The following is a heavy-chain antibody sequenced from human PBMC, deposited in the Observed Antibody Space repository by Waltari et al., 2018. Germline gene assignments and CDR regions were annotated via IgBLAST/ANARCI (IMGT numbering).Heavy chain of an antibody. Sequence: QLQLQESGSGLVKPSQTLSLTCAVSGGSISSGGYSWSWIRQPPGKGLEWIGYIYNSGSTYYNPSLKSRVTISVDRSKNQFSLKLSSVTAADTAVYYCARGGEYCSGGSCYSDAFDIWGQGTMVTVSS. CDR3: ARGGEYCSGGSCYSDAFDI. CDR1: GGSISSGGYS. J-gene: IGHJ3*02. D-gene: IGHD2-15*01. V-gene: IGHV4-30-2*01. CDR2: IYNSGST.